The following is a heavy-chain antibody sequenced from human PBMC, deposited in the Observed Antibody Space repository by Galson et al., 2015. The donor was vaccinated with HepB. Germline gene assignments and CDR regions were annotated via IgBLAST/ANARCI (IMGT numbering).Heavy chain of an antibody. V-gene: IGHV1-8*01. CDR3: ARGSGYGSGTHDAFDI. Sequence: SVKVSCKASGYTFTSYDINWVRQATGQELEWMGWMNPNSGNTGYAQKFQGRVTMIRNTSISTAYMELSSLRSEDTAVYYCARGSGYGSGTHDAFDIWGQGTMVTVSS. J-gene: IGHJ3*02. D-gene: IGHD3-10*01. CDR2: MNPNSGNT. CDR1: GYTFTSYD.